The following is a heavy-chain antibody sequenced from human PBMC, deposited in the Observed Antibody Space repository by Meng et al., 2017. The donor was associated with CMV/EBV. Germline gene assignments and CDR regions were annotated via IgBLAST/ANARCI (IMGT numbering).Heavy chain of an antibody. V-gene: IGHV1-69*10. J-gene: IGHJ6*02. CDR3: ARRLSTYDFWSSYSSRGMDV. Sequence: SSVKVSCKASGCTFISYAISWVRQAPGQGLDWMGGIIPIFGIANYAQKFQGRVTITADKTTSTAYMELRSLGAEDTDVYYCARRLSTYDFWSSYSSRGMDVWGQGTTVTVSS. D-gene: IGHD3-3*01. CDR2: IIPIFGIA. CDR1: GCTFISYA.